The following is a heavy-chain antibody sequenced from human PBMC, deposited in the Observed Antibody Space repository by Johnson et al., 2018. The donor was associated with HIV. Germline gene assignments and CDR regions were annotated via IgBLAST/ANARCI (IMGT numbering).Heavy chain of an antibody. D-gene: IGHD3-22*01. CDR1: GFIFSDYY. Sequence: VQLVESGGGLVRPGGSLRLSCAASGFIFSDYYMSWIRQAPGRGLDWVSYISTSGSTINYADSVKGRFTISRDNAKKSLYLQMNSLRAEDTAVYYCARVGGLYYYDSSGYRDDAFDIWGQGTMVTVSS. V-gene: IGHV3-11*04. CDR2: ISTSGSTI. J-gene: IGHJ3*02. CDR3: ARVGGLYYYDSSGYRDDAFDI.